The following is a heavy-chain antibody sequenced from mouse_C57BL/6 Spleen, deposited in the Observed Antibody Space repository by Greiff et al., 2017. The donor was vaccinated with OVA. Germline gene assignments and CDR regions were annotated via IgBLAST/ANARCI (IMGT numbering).Heavy chain of an antibody. V-gene: IGHV5-12*01. D-gene: IGHD2-3*01. Sequence: DVQLQESGGGLVQPGGSLKLSCAASGFTFSDYYMYWVRQTPEKRLEWVAYISNGGGSTYYPDTVKGRFTISRDNAKNTLYLQMSRLKSEDTAMYYCARHAWLLGYFDVWGTGTTVTVSS. J-gene: IGHJ1*03. CDR2: ISNGGGST. CDR1: GFTFSDYY. CDR3: ARHAWLLGYFDV.